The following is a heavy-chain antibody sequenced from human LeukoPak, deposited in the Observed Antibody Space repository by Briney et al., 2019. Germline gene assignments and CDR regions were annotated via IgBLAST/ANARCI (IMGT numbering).Heavy chain of an antibody. CDR1: GGSLSSSNW. J-gene: IGHJ5*02. D-gene: IGHD1-1*01. Sequence: SETLSLTCAVYGGSLSSSNWWTWVRQPPGEGLEWIGEIYHSGSTNYNPSLKSRVTLSVDKSTNQFSLKVSSVTAADTAVYYCARADIPTGCPRLETWGQGTLLTVSS. CDR3: ARADIPTGCPRLET. V-gene: IGHV4-4*02. CDR2: IYHSGST.